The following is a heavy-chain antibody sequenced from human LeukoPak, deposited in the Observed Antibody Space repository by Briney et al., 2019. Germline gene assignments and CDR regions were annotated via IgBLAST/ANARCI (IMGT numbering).Heavy chain of an antibody. V-gene: IGHV4-59*01. Sequence: PSETLSLTCTVSGGSISSYYWNWIRQPPGKGLEWIGDIFYSGSTNYNPSLKNRVTISVDTSKNHFSLRLRSVTAADTAVYYCARDPRRWGEHYFDYWGQGTPVTVSS. J-gene: IGHJ4*02. CDR2: IFYSGST. D-gene: IGHD1-26*01. CDR1: GGSISSYY. CDR3: ARDPRRWGEHYFDY.